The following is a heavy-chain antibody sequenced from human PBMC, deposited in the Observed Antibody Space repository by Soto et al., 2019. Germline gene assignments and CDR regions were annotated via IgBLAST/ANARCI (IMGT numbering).Heavy chain of an antibody. Sequence: VQLVESGGGLVKPGGSLRLSCAASGFTFSSYAMHWVRQAPGKGLEWVAVISYDGSNKYYADSVKGRFTISRDNSKNTLYLQMNSLRAEDTAVYYCARDQYMITFGGVIAYWGQGTLVTVSS. V-gene: IGHV3-30-3*01. CDR1: GFTFSSYA. CDR3: ARDQYMITFGGVIAY. D-gene: IGHD3-16*02. CDR2: ISYDGSNK. J-gene: IGHJ4*02.